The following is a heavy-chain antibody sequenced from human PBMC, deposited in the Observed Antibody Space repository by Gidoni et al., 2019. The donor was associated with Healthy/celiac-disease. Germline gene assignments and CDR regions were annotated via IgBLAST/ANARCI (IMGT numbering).Heavy chain of an antibody. J-gene: IGHJ3*02. Sequence: QLQLQESGPGLVKPSATLSLTCTVSGGSIILSSYYWGWIRQPPGKGLEWIGSIYYSGSTYYNPALKSRVTISVDTSKNQFSLKLSSVTAADTAVYYCARQPRSPRGPRDAFDIWGQGTMVTVSS. CDR3: ARQPRSPRGPRDAFDI. CDR2: IYYSGST. D-gene: IGHD6-25*01. CDR1: GGSIILSSYY. V-gene: IGHV4-39*01.